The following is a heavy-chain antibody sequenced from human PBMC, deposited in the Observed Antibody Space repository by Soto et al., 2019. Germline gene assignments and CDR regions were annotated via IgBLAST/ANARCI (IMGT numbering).Heavy chain of an antibody. V-gene: IGHV4-31*03. CDR1: GGSISSGGYY. D-gene: IGHD2-2*01. J-gene: IGHJ6*02. Sequence: QVQLQESGPGLVKPSQTLSLTCTVSGGSISSGGYYWSWLRQHPGKGLEWIGYIYYSGSTYYNPSPNSRVTISVDTFKNQFSLKLSSVTAADTAVYYCARDCSSTSWPDYYYGMDVWGQGTTVTFAS. CDR3: ARDCSSTSWPDYYYGMDV. CDR2: IYYSGST.